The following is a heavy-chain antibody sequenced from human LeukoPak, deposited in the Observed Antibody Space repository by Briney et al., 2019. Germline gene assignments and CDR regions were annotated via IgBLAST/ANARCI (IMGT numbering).Heavy chain of an antibody. D-gene: IGHD6-6*01. CDR2: INPSGGST. Sequence: ASVKVSCKASEYTFTSYYMHWVRQAPGLGLEWMGIINPSGGSTSYAQKFQGGVTMTRDMSTSTVYMELSSLRSEDTAVYYCASSSRPSLYYYLDVWGKGTTVTVSS. CDR3: ASSSRPSLYYYLDV. CDR1: EYTFTSYY. J-gene: IGHJ6*03. V-gene: IGHV1-46*01.